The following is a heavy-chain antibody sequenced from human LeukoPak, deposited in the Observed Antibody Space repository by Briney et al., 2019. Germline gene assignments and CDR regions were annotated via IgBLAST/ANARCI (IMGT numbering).Heavy chain of an antibody. D-gene: IGHD1-26*01. CDR3: ARDALRSESRGATFDY. CDR2: INPSGGST. CDR1: GYTFTSYY. J-gene: IGHJ4*02. Sequence: ASVKVSCKASGYTFTSYYVHWVRQAPGQGLEWMGIINPSGGSTSYAQKFQGRVTMTRDTSTSTVYMELSSLRSEDTAVYYCARDALRSESRGATFDYWGQGTLVTVSS. V-gene: IGHV1-46*01.